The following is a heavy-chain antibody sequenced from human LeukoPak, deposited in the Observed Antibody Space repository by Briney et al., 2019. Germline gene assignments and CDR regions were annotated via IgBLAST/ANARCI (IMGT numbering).Heavy chain of an antibody. CDR2: IYYSGST. D-gene: IGHD1-7*01. CDR3: ARDQDSYNWNYGWLDP. J-gene: IGHJ5*02. CDR1: GGSISSYY. Sequence: PSETLSLTCTVSGGSISSYYWSWIRQPPGKGLEWIGYIYYSGSTNYNPSLKSRVTISVDTSKNQFSLKLSSVTAADTAVYFCARDQDSYNWNYGWLDPWGQGTLVTVSS. V-gene: IGHV4-59*01.